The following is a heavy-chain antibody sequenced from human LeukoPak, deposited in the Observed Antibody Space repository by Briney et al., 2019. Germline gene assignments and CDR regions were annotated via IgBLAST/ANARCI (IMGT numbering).Heavy chain of an antibody. CDR2: ISSSSSYI. V-gene: IGHV3-21*03. CDR1: GFTFSSNT. D-gene: IGHD2-8*01. J-gene: IGHJ3*02. Sequence: GGSLRLSCAASGFTFSSNTMNWVRQAPGKGLEWVSSISSSSSYIYHADSVKGRFTISRDNAKKSLYLQMNSLRAEDTAVYYCARGSRDCANGVCYAFDIWGQGTVVIVSS. CDR3: ARGSRDCANGVCYAFDI.